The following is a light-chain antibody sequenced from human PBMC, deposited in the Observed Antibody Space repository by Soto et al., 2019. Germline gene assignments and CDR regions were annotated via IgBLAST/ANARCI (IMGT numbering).Light chain of an antibody. J-gene: IGLJ1*01. Sequence: QSVLSHPPSVSWSPGHSVTISCTGTSTDFVSYNRVSWYQQPPGTAPKLIIYEASNRPSGVPDRFSGSKSGNTASLTISGLQAAEEVDYYCSLYTSETNYVFGTGTKVTVL. CDR1: STDFVSYNR. V-gene: IGLV2-18*01. CDR3: SLYTSETNYV. CDR2: EAS.